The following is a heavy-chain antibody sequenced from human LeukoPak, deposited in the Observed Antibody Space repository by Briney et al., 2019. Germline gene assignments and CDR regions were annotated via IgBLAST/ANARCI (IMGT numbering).Heavy chain of an antibody. J-gene: IGHJ5*02. Sequence: GGSLRLSCAASGFIFNRFRMSWVRQAPGKGLEWVAHIKEDGSEKYYVDSVKSRFTISRDNAKNSLNLQKKSLRAEDTAVYYCARNRGGYSNGQREPWFDPWGQGTLVTVSS. CDR1: GFIFNRFR. CDR2: IKEDGSEK. D-gene: IGHD5-18*01. V-gene: IGHV3-7*01. CDR3: ARNRGGYSNGQREPWFDP.